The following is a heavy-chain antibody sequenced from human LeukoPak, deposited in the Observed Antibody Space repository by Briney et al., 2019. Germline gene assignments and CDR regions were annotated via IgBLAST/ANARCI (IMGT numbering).Heavy chain of an antibody. J-gene: IGHJ6*04. CDR3: ARSYGDYVYYGMDV. CDR1: GGSFSGYY. CDR2: INHSGST. D-gene: IGHD4-17*01. Sequence: SETLPLTCAVYGGSFSGYYWSWIRQPPGKGLEWIGEINHSGSTNYNPSLKSRVTISVDTSKNQFSLKLSSVTAADTAVYYCARSYGDYVYYGMDVWGKGTTVTVSS. V-gene: IGHV4-34*01.